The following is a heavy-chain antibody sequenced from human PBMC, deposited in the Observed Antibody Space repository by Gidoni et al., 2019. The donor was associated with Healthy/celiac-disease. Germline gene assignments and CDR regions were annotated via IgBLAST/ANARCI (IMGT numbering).Heavy chain of an antibody. V-gene: IGHV3-15*01. CDR3: TTFCSGGSCYSAFDI. D-gene: IGHD2-15*01. CDR2: IKSKTDGGTT. Sequence: EVQLVESGGGLVKPGGSLRLSCAASGFTFSNAWMSCVRQAPGKGLEWVGRIKSKTDGGTTDYAAPVKGRFTISRDDSKNTLYLQMNSLKTEDTAVYYCTTFCSGGSCYSAFDIWGQGTMVTVSS. J-gene: IGHJ3*02. CDR1: GFTFSNAW.